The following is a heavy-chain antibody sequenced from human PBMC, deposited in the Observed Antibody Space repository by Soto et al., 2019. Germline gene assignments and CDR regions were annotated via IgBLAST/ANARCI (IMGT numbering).Heavy chain of an antibody. CDR1: GGTFSSYA. J-gene: IGHJ4*02. CDR3: ARDLFSRPSKRYPGTFDY. Sequence: QVQLVQSGAEVKKPGSSVKVSCKASGGTFSSYAISWVRQAPGQGLEWMGGIIPIFGTANYAQKFQGRVTITADESTSTAYMELSSLRSEDTAVYYCARDLFSRPSKRYPGTFDYWGQGTLVTVSS. D-gene: IGHD3-10*01. V-gene: IGHV1-69*01. CDR2: IIPIFGTA.